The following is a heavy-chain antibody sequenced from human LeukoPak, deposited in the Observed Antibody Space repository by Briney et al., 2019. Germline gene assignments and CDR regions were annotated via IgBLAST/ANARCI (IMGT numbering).Heavy chain of an antibody. J-gene: IGHJ4*02. CDR1: GFTFSTYA. CDR3: AKVHASSSIRYYFDY. V-gene: IGHV3-23*01. CDR2: ISGSGGGT. D-gene: IGHD6-13*01. Sequence: GGSLRLSCEASGFTFSTYAMSWVRQAPGKGLEWVSGISGSGGGTYYADSMKGRFTISRDNSKNTLNLQMNSLRAEDTAVYYCAKVHASSSIRYYFDYWGQGTLVSVAS.